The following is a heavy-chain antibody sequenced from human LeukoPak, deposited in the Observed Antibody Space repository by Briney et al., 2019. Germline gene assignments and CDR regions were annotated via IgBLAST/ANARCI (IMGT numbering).Heavy chain of an antibody. D-gene: IGHD3-10*01. J-gene: IGHJ3*02. CDR2: ISWNSGSI. Sequence: GRSLRLSCAASGFTFDDYAMHWVRQAPGKGLEWVSGISWNSGSIGYADSVKGRFTISRDNAKNSLYLQMNSLRAEDTALYYCAKDSATFGELATDAFDIWGQGTMVTVSS. CDR3: AKDSATFGELATDAFDI. V-gene: IGHV3-9*01. CDR1: GFTFDDYA.